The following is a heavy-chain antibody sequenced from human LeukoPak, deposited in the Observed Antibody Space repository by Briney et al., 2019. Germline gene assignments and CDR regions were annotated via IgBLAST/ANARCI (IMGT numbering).Heavy chain of an antibody. D-gene: IGHD6-13*01. J-gene: IGHJ4*02. CDR2: IIPIFGTA. CDR1: GGTFSSYA. Sequence: SVKVPCKASGGTFSSYAISWVRQAPGQGLEWMGGIIPIFGTANYAQKFQGRVTITADESTSTAYMELSSLRSEDTAVYYCARDLIAAAGTAFFDYWGQGTLVTVSS. V-gene: IGHV1-69*13. CDR3: ARDLIAAAGTAFFDY.